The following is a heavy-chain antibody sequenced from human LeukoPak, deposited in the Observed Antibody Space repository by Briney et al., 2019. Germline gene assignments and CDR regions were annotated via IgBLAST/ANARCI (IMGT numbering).Heavy chain of an antibody. D-gene: IGHD3-22*01. CDR2: IYYSWRT. CDR1: GDSISSYY. Sequence: PADTLNLTCTVSGDSISSYYWSWIRQPPGKGLEWIGYIYYSWRTNYNPSLKSRVTISVDTSTNQFSLKLSSVTAADTAVYYCARERAPYYYDSSGLFDYWGQGTLVTVSS. J-gene: IGHJ4*02. V-gene: IGHV4-59*01. CDR3: ARERAPYYYDSSGLFDY.